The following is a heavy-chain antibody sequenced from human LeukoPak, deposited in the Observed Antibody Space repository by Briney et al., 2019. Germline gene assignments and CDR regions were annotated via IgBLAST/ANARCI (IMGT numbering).Heavy chain of an antibody. CDR3: ARGTAAAPLDY. Sequence: GGSLRLSCAASGFTFSDYYMSWICQAPGKGLEWISYINNDDVYTNYADSVKGRFTISRDNAKNSLYLQMNSLRADDTAVYYCARGTAAAPLDYWGQGTLVTVSS. CDR1: GFTFSDYY. D-gene: IGHD6-13*01. CDR2: INNDDVYT. J-gene: IGHJ4*02. V-gene: IGHV3-11*03.